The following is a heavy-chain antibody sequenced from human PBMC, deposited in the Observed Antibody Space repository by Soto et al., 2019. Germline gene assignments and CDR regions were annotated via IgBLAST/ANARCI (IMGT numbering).Heavy chain of an antibody. CDR2: INHSGST. CDR3: ARSFPPQSIFDY. Sequence: PSETLSLTCAVYGGSFSGYYWSWIRQPPGKGLEWIGYINHSGSTNYNPSLKSRVTISVDTSKNQFSLKLSSVTAADTAVYYCARSFPPQSIFDYWGQGTLVTVSS. V-gene: IGHV4-34*01. CDR1: GGSFSGYY. J-gene: IGHJ4*02.